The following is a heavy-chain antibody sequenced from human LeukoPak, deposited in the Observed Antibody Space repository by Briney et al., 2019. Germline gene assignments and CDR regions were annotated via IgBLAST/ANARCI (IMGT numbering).Heavy chain of an antibody. V-gene: IGHV4-39*07. CDR3: AGSDSSSWYEYFDY. CDR1: GGSISSSSYY. D-gene: IGHD6-13*01. CDR2: IYYSGST. J-gene: IGHJ4*02. Sequence: SETLSLTCTVSGGSISSSSYYWGWIRQPPGKGLDWIGSIYYSGSTYYNPSLKSRVTISVDTSKSQFSLKLSSVTAADTAVYYCAGSDSSSWYEYFDYWGQGTLVTVSS.